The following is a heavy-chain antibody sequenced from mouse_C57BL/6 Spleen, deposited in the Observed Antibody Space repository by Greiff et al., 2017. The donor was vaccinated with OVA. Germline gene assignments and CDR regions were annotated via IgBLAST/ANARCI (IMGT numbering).Heavy chain of an antibody. CDR1: GYAFSSSW. D-gene: IGHD1-1*01. J-gene: IGHJ2*01. CDR3: ATLYYGSSLFDY. Sequence: QVQLQQSGPELVKPGASVKISCKASGYAFSSSWMNWVKQRPGKGLEWIGRIYPGDGDTNYNGKFKGKATLTADKSSSTAYMQLSSLTSEDSAVYCCATLYYGSSLFDYWGQGTTLTVSS. CDR2: IYPGDGDT. V-gene: IGHV1-82*01.